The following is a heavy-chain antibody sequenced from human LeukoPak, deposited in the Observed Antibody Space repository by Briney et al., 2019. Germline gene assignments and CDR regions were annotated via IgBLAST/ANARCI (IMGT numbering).Heavy chain of an antibody. V-gene: IGHV4-59*01. CDR3: ARDGPGAVAGSIPSYMDV. CDR1: GGSISSYY. Sequence: SETLSLTCTVSGGSISSYYWSWIRQPPGKGLEWIGYIYYSGSTNYNPSLESRVTISVDTSKNQFSLKLSSVTAADTAVYYCARDGPGAVAGSIPSYMDVWGKGTTVTVSS. D-gene: IGHD6-19*01. CDR2: IYYSGST. J-gene: IGHJ6*03.